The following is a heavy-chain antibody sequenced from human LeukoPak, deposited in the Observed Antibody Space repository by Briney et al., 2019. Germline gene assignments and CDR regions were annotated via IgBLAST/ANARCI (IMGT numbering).Heavy chain of an antibody. CDR2: ISGYNGNT. D-gene: IGHD2/OR15-2a*01. CDR1: GYTFTTYG. J-gene: IGHJ4*02. V-gene: IGHV1-18*01. CDR3: ARVRSSMVLDY. Sequence: ASXKVSCKASGYTFTTYGIGWVRQAPGQRLEWMGWISGYNGNTNYAQKFQGRVTMTTDTSTSTAYMDLRSLRSADTALYYCARVRSSMVLDYWGQGTLVTASS.